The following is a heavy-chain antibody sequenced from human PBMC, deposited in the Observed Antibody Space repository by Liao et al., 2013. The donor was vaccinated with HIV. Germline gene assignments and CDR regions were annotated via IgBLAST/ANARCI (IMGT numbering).Heavy chain of an antibody. CDR1: GGSISSGSYY. CDR3: ARDWSYYGSGNFDY. J-gene: IGHJ4*02. V-gene: IGHV4-61*02. Sequence: QVQLQESGPGLVKPSQTLSLTCTVSGGSISSGSYYWSWIRQPAGKGLEWIGRIYTSGSTNYNPSLKSRVTISVDTSKNQFSLKLSSVTAADTAVYYCARDWSYYGSGNFDYWGQGTLVTVSS. CDR2: IYTSGST. D-gene: IGHD3-10*01.